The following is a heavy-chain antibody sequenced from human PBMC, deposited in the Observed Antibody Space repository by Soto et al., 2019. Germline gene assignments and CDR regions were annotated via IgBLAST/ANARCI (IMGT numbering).Heavy chain of an antibody. Sequence: QLQLQESGSGLVKPSQTLSLTCAVSGGSISSGGYSWSWIRQPPGKGLEWIGYIYHSGSTYYNPSLKSRVPISVARSKNQFSLKLSSVTAADTAVYSCASLYSGYGFGYWGQGTLVTVSS. V-gene: IGHV4-30-2*01. J-gene: IGHJ4*02. CDR3: ASLYSGYGFGY. CDR1: GGSISSGGYS. CDR2: IYHSGST. D-gene: IGHD5-12*01.